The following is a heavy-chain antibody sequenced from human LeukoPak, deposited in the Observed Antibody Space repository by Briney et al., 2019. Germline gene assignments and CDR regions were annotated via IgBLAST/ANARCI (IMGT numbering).Heavy chain of an antibody. V-gene: IGHV4-59*01. J-gene: IGHJ3*02. CDR2: IYYSGNT. CDR3: ARDYAFDI. CDR1: GDSISSYY. Sequence: SETLSLTCTVSGDSISSYYWSWIRQPPGKGLEWIGCIYYSGNTNYNPSLKSRATISIDTSKNQFSLKLSSVTAADTAVYYCARDYAFDIWGQGTMVTVSS.